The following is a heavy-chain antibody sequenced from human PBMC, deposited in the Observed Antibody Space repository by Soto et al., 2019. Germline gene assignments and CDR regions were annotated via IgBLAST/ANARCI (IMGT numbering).Heavy chain of an antibody. Sequence: ASVKVSCKASGYTFTTYGISWVRQAPGQGLEWLGIIKTTGGDTTYAQKFLGRATMTRDTSTGTLYMELSSLRSEDTAVYYCARGGDIVVVTAPLDHWGQGTLVTVS. CDR2: IKTTGGDT. V-gene: IGHV1-46*01. J-gene: IGHJ5*02. CDR3: ARGGDIVVVTAPLDH. CDR1: GYTFTTYG. D-gene: IGHD2-21*02.